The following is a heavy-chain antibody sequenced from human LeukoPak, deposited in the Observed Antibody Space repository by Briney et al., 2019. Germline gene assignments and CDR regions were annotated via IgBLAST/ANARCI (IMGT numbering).Heavy chain of an antibody. CDR1: GFTFSSYG. J-gene: IGHJ4*02. CDR2: ISYDGSNK. D-gene: IGHD3-22*01. Sequence: PGRSLRLSCAASGFTFSSYGIHWVRQAPGKGLEWVAIISYDGSNKYYADSVKGRFTISRDNSKNTLYLQMNSLRAEDTAMYYCAKDGIVVSYFDYWGQGTLVTVSP. V-gene: IGHV3-30*18. CDR3: AKDGIVVSYFDY.